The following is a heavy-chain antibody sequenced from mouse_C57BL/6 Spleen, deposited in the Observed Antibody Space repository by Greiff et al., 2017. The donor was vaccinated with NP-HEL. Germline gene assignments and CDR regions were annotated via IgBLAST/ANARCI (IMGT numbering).Heavy chain of an antibody. CDR3: ARRMDYDGSSYVLYWYFDV. CDR2: IYPGSGST. CDR1: GYTFTSYW. J-gene: IGHJ1*03. V-gene: IGHV1-55*01. D-gene: IGHD1-1*01. Sequence: QVQLQQPGAELVKPGASVKMSCKASGYTFTSYWITWVKQRPGQGLEWIGDIYPGSGSTNYNEKFKSKATLTVDTSSSTAYMQLSSLTSEDSAVYYCARRMDYDGSSYVLYWYFDVWGTGTTVTVSS.